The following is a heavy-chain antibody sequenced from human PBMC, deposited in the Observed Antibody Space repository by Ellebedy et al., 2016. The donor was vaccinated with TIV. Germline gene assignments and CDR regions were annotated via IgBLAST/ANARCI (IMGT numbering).Heavy chain of an antibody. Sequence: MPSETLSLTCTVSGGSISSSSYYWGWIRQPPGKGLEWIGNIYYSGSTYYNPSLRSRGTISVDTSKNQFSLKLSSVTAADTAVYYCASLEMATILDAFDIWGQGTKVTVSS. CDR2: IYYSGST. D-gene: IGHD5-24*01. CDR3: ASLEMATILDAFDI. CDR1: GGSISSSSYY. J-gene: IGHJ3*02. V-gene: IGHV4-39*01.